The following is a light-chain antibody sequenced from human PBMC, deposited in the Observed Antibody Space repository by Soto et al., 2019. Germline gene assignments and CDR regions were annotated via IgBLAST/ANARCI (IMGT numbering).Light chain of an antibody. Sequence: QSALTQPASVSGSPGQSITHSCTGTSSDIGGYNYVSWYHQHPGKAPKLMIYYVSTRPSGVSNRFSVSKAGNTASLTISGLQAEDEADYYCSSYTGSSTLNVVFGGGTKVTVL. J-gene: IGLJ2*01. CDR2: YVS. CDR3: SSYTGSSTLNVV. CDR1: SSDIGGYNY. V-gene: IGLV2-14*01.